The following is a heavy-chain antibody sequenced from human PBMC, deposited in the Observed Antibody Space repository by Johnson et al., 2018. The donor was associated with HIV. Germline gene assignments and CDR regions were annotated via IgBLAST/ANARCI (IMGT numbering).Heavy chain of an antibody. CDR1: GFTFSDYY. J-gene: IGHJ3*02. Sequence: QVQLVESGGGLVKPGGSLRLSCAASGFTFSDYYMSWIRQAPGKGLEWVSYISSSGSTIYYADSVKGRYTISRDNAKNSLYLQMNSLRAEDTAVYYCARAGHYDYVWGSYRHDAFDIWGQETMVTVSS. D-gene: IGHD3-16*02. CDR3: ARAGHYDYVWGSYRHDAFDI. CDR2: ISSSGSTI. V-gene: IGHV3-11*04.